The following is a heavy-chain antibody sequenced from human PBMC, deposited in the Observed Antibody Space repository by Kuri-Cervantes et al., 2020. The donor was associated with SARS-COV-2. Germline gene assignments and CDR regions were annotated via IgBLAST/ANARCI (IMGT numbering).Heavy chain of an antibody. CDR1: GFTFSDYY. CDR3: ARVYSSSSRYYYYGVDV. J-gene: IGHJ6*02. V-gene: IGHV3-11*06. Sequence: GGSLRLSCAASGFTFSDYYMSWIRQAPGKGLEWVSYISSSSSYTNYADSVKGRFTISRDNAKNSLYLQMNSLRAEDTAVYYCARVYSSSSRYYYYGVDVWGQGTTVTVSS. D-gene: IGHD6-6*01. CDR2: ISSSSSYT.